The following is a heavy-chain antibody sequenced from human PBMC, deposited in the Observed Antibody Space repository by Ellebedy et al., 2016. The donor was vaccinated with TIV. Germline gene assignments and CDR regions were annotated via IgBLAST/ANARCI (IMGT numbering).Heavy chain of an antibody. V-gene: IGHV3-9*01. Sequence: PGGSLRLSCAASGFTFDDYAMHWVRQAPGKGLEWVSGISWNSGDIGYADSVEGRFTISRDNAKYSLYLQMNSLRTEDTALYYCARGAPFPYYFDSWGQGLLVTVSS. CDR3: ARGAPFPYYFDS. CDR2: ISWNSGDI. J-gene: IGHJ4*02. CDR1: GFTFDDYA.